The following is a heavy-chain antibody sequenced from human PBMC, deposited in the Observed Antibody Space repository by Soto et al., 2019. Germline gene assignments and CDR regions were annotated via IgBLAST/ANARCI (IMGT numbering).Heavy chain of an antibody. D-gene: IGHD4-17*01. Sequence: QMQLVESGGGVVQPGGSLRVSCAASGFSFTSFGIHWVRRAPGKGLEWVALISYDGRSQFYSDSVKGRFAISRDNSKKTVSLQMNNLRPEDTAIYYCAILSTVTTTSDFWGQGTLVTVSS. CDR3: AILSTVTTTSDF. J-gene: IGHJ4*02. V-gene: IGHV3-30*03. CDR1: GFSFTSFG. CDR2: ISYDGRSQ.